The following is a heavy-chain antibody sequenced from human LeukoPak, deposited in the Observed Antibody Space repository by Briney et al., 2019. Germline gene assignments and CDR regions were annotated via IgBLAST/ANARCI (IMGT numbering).Heavy chain of an antibody. CDR3: ARDRGSSGWIGPDHDAFDI. V-gene: IGHV3-30*02. J-gene: IGHJ3*02. D-gene: IGHD6-19*01. CDR2: ITYDGSTK. CDR1: GFTFSNYG. Sequence: GGSLRLSCAASGFTFSNYGMHWVRQAPGKGLEWVAFITYDGSTKYYADSAKGRFTISRDNSKNTLYLQMNSLRAEDTAVYYCARDRGSSGWIGPDHDAFDIWGQGTMVTVSS.